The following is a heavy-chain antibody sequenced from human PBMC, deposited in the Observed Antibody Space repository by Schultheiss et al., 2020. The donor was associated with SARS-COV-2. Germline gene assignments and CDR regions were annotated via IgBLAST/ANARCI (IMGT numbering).Heavy chain of an antibody. CDR1: GFTFSSYG. Sequence: GESLKISCAASGFTFSSYGMHWVRQAPGKGLEWVAVISYDGSNKYYADSVKGRFTISRDNSKNTLYLQMNSLRAEDTAVYYCARGSSSYGDWGQGTLVTVSS. V-gene: IGHV3-30*03. J-gene: IGHJ4*02. CDR3: ARGSSSYGD. CDR2: ISYDGSNK. D-gene: IGHD6-13*01.